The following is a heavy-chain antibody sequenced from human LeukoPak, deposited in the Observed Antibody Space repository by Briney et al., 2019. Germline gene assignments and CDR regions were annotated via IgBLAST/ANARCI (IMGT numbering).Heavy chain of an antibody. CDR2: ISGSGGST. Sequence: PGGSLRLSRAASGFTFSSYGMSRVRQAPGKGLEWVSAISGSGGSTYYADSVKGRFTISRDNSKNTLYLQMNSLRAEDTAVYYCAKDSPKQWLALHDAFDIWGQGTMVTVSS. CDR3: AKDSPKQWLALHDAFDI. V-gene: IGHV3-23*01. J-gene: IGHJ3*02. D-gene: IGHD6-19*01. CDR1: GFTFSSYG.